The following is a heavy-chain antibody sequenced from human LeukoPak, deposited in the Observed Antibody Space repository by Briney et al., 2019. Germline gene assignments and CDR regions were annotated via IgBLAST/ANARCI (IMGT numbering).Heavy chain of an antibody. CDR2: INPNSGGT. D-gene: IGHD3-22*01. CDR1: GYTFTGYY. V-gene: IGHV1-2*06. CDR3: ASLRDSSGYYPLEDY. Sequence: ASVKVSCKASGYTFTGYYMHWVRHAPGQGLEWMGRINPNSGGTNYAQKFQGRVTMTRDTSISTAYMELSRLRSDDTAVYYCASLRDSSGYYPLEDYWGQGTLVTVSS. J-gene: IGHJ4*02.